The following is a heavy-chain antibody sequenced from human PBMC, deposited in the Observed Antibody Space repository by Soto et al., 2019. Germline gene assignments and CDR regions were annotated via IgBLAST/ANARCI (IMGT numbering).Heavy chain of an antibody. D-gene: IGHD7-27*01. CDR3: ARERGGELGIPNSFDY. Sequence: QVQLQESGPGLVKPSQTLSLTCTVSGGSISSGDYYWSWIRQPPGKGLEWIGYIYYSGSTYYNPALKSRVTISVDTSKNQFSLKLSSVTAADTAVYYCARERGGELGIPNSFDYWGQGTLVTVSS. CDR2: IYYSGST. V-gene: IGHV4-30-4*01. CDR1: GGSISSGDYY. J-gene: IGHJ4*02.